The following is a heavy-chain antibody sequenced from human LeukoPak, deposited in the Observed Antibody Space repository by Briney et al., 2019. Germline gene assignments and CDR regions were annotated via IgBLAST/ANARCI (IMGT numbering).Heavy chain of an antibody. D-gene: IGHD3-22*01. CDR3: AKGTYYYDSSGYSVDY. V-gene: IGHV3-23*01. J-gene: IGHJ4*02. CDR1: GFTFSSYA. CDR2: ISGSGGST. Sequence: GGSLRLSCAASGFTFSSYAMSWVRQAPGKRLEWVSSISGSGGSTYYADSVKGRFTISRDNSKNTLYLQMNSLRAEDTAVYYCAKGTYYYDSSGYSVDYWGQGTLATVSS.